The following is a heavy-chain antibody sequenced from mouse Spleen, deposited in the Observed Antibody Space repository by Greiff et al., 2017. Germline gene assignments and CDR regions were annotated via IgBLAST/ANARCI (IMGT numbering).Heavy chain of an antibody. Sequence: QVQLQQPGAELVRPGSSVKLSCKASGYTFTSYWMHWVKQRPIQGLEWIGNIDPSDSETHYNQKFKDKATLTVDKSSSTAYMQLSSLTSEDSAVYYCAKDGGYYDYGNWYFDVWGAGTTVTVSS. D-gene: IGHD2-4*01. CDR1: GYTFTSYW. CDR3: AKDGGYYDYGNWYFDV. J-gene: IGHJ1*01. CDR2: IDPSDSET. V-gene: IGHV1-52*01.